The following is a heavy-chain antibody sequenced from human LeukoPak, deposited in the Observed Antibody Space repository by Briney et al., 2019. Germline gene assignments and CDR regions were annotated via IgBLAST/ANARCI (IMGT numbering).Heavy chain of an antibody. Sequence: GGSLRLSCTASGFTFTSYSMNWVRQTPGKGLEWVSAISSGGSFIYYADSVKGRFTISRDNAKNSVFLQMNTLRDEDTGVYFCARDGGVDRRGVAVTDRFDPRGRGTLVSVSS. J-gene: IGHJ5*02. D-gene: IGHD6-19*01. CDR2: ISSGGSFI. CDR3: ARDGGVDRRGVAVTDRFDP. CDR1: GFTFTSYS. V-gene: IGHV3-21*06.